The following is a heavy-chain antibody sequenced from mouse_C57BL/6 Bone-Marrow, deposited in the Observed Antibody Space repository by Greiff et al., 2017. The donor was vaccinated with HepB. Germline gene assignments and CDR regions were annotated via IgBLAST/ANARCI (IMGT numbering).Heavy chain of an antibody. CDR2: IDPNSGGT. V-gene: IGHV1-72*01. J-gene: IGHJ4*01. D-gene: IGHD1-1*01. Sequence: QVHVKQPGAELVKPGASVKLSCKASGYTFTSYWMHWVKQRPGRGLEWIGRIDPNSGGTKYNEKFKSKATLTVDKPSSTAYMQLSSLTSEDSAVYYCALITTVVATDAMDYWGQGTSVTVSS. CDR1: GYTFTSYW. CDR3: ALITTVVATDAMDY.